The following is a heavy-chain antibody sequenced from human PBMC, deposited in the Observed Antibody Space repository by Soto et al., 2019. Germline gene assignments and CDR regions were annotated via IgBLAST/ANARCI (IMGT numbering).Heavy chain of an antibody. CDR3: ARDGTYYDILTGRYYYYGMDV. V-gene: IGHV3-30-3*01. J-gene: IGHJ6*02. CDR1: GFTFSSYA. Sequence: QVQLVESGGGVVQPGRSLRLSCAASGFTFSSYAMHWVRQAPGKGLEWVAVISYDGSNKYYADSVKGRFTISRDNSKNTLYVQMISLRAEDTAGYYGARDGTYYDILTGRYYYYGMDVWGQGTTVTVSS. D-gene: IGHD3-9*01. CDR2: ISYDGSNK.